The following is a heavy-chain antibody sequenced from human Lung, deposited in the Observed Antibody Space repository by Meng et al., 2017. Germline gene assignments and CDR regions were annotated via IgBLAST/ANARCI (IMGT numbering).Heavy chain of an antibody. D-gene: IGHD4-17*01. CDR2: TYVGGST. CDR1: GDSISNYY. CDR3: ARGSAGDYYFDS. V-gene: IGHV4-4*07. Sequence: SETLSLTCIVSGDSISNYYWSWLRQPAGKRLEWIGRTYVGGSTDYNPSLRSRVTVLVDTSKNQIYLRLASVTAADTAGYFCARGSAGDYYFDSWGQGTLVTVSS. J-gene: IGHJ4*02.